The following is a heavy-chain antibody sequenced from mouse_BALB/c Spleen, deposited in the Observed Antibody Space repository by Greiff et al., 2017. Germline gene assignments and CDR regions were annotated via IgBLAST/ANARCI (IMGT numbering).Heavy chain of an antibody. CDR3: ARDVPSYYHYAMDY. CDR2: INSNGGST. D-gene: IGHD1-1*01. CDR1: GFTFSSYG. J-gene: IGHJ4*01. Sequence: EVMLVESGGGLVQPGGSLKLSCAASGFTFSSYGMSWVRQTPDKRLELVATINSNGGSTYYPDSVKGRFTISRDNAKNTLYLQMSSLKSEDTAMYYCARDVPSYYHYAMDYWGQGTSVTVSS. V-gene: IGHV5-6-3*01.